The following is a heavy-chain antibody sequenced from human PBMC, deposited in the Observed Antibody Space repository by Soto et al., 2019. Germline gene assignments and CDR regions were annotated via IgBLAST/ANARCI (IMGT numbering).Heavy chain of an antibody. J-gene: IGHJ4*02. D-gene: IGHD2-8*01. Sequence: QVQLVESGGRVVQPGRSLRLSCAASGFDFSNYVLHWVRQAPGKGLEWVAGMSFDGSDIYYADSVKGRFTISRDNSKNTLYLQMNNLRPEDTAVYYCAKVREDIVLLVALDYWGQGTLVTVSS. CDR2: MSFDGSDI. CDR1: GFDFSNYV. V-gene: IGHV3-30*18. CDR3: AKVREDIVLLVALDY.